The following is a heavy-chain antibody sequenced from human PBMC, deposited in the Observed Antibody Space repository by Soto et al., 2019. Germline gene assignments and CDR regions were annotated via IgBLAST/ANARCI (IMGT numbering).Heavy chain of an antibody. CDR1: GFSLTTTGLG. J-gene: IGHJ4*02. CDR2: VFWDDGE. Sequence: QITLRESGPSLVKPTETLTLTCTFSGFSLTTTGLGVGWVRQPPGKALEWLAVVFWDDGEGYRPSLKTRVTITKDSSKNQVVLTMTNMDPVDTATYYCRQIYGSGSWGWYFHSWGQGSLVTVSS. D-gene: IGHD1-26*01. CDR3: RQIYGSGSWGWYFHS. V-gene: IGHV2-5*02.